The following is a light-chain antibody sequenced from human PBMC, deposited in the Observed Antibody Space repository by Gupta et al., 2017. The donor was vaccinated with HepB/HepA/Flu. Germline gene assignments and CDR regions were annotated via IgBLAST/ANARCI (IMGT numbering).Light chain of an antibody. Sequence: DIQMTQSPSSLSASVGDRVTITCRASQSISSYLNWYQQKPGKAPKLLIYAASSLQSGVPSRFRDSGSATDFTLTISSLQPEDFATHYCHRRDSTGYTFGQGTRMEIK. CDR1: QSISSY. J-gene: IGKJ2*01. CDR2: AAS. CDR3: HRRDSTGYT. V-gene: IGKV1-39*01.